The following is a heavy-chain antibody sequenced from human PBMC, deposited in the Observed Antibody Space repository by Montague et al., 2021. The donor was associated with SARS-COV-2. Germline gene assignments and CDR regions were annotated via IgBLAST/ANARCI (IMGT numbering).Heavy chain of an antibody. CDR3: GTYSVASKSFAY. D-gene: IGHD6-19*01. V-gene: IGHV4-59*08. Sequence: SETLSLTCSVSDDYISSYHWSWFRQPPGKGLEWIGYMYYLGSSNYNPSLKSRVTMSIDPSKNQISLRLNSVTAADTAVYYCGTYSVASKSFAYWGQGTLVAVSS. J-gene: IGHJ4*02. CDR1: DDYISSYH. CDR2: MYYLGSS.